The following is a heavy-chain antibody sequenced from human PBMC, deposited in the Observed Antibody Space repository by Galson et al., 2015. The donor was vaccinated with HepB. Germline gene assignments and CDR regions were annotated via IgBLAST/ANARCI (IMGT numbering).Heavy chain of an antibody. CDR3: ARGILLWFRESTRFDP. J-gene: IGHJ5*02. CDR2: INPNSGGT. CDR1: GYTFTGYY. Sequence: SVKVSCKASGYTFTGYYMHWVRQAPGQGLEWMGRINPNSGGTNYAQKFQGRVTMTRDTSISTAYMELSRLRSDDTAVYYCARGILLWFRESTRFDPWGQGTLVTVSS. D-gene: IGHD3-10*01. V-gene: IGHV1-2*06.